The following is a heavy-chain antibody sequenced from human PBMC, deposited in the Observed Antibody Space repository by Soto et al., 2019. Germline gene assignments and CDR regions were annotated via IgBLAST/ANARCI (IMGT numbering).Heavy chain of an antibody. CDR1: GGSFSGYY. J-gene: IGHJ4*02. V-gene: IGHV4-34*01. CDR2: INHSGST. CDR3: ARGAPLTVVTSFGY. D-gene: IGHD2-15*01. Sequence: SETLSLTCAVYGGSFSGYYWSWIRQPPGKGLEWIGEINHSGSTNYNPSLKSRVTISVDTSKNQFSLKLSSVTAADTAVYYCARGAPLTVVTSFGYWGQGTLVTVSS.